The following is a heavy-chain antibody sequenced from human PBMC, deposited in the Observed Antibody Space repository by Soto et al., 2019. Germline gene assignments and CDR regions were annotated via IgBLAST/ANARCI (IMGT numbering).Heavy chain of an antibody. CDR1: GFSLITSGVG. J-gene: IGHJ4*02. CDR2: IYWDDDT. CDR3: AHTMAPRIFDS. V-gene: IGHV2-5*02. Sequence: QITLKEAGPTLVKPTQTLTLTCSFSGFSLITSGVGVGWIRQPPGKALEWLALIYWDDDTGYSTSLRSRLTPTKDTSRNQVVLTMTNMDPADTATYYCAHTMAPRIFDSWGQGPLVTVSS.